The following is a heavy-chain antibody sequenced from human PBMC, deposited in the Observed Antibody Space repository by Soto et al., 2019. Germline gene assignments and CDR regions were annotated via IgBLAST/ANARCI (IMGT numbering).Heavy chain of an antibody. CDR2: IYYSGST. D-gene: IGHD3-10*01. V-gene: IGHV4-39*01. CDR1: GGSISSSSYY. CDR3: ARLYLRILWFGETNYYMDV. Sequence: QLQLQESGPGLVKPSETLSLTCTVSGGSISSSSYYWGWIRQPPGKGLEWIGSIYYSGSTYYNPSLKSRVTISVDTSKNQFSLKLSSVTAADTAVYYCARLYLRILWFGETNYYMDVWGKGTTVTVSS. J-gene: IGHJ6*03.